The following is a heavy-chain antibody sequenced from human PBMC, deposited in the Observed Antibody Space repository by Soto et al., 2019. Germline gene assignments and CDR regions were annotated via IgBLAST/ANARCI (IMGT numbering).Heavy chain of an antibody. J-gene: IGHJ3*02. D-gene: IGHD2-15*01. V-gene: IGHV7-4-1*01. Sequence: ASVKVSGKASGYTFTSYAMNWVRQAPGQGLEWMGWINTNTGNPTYAQGFTGRFVFSLDTSVSTAYLQICSLKAEDTAVYYCARVGEYCSGGSCYSDAFDIWAKGQWSPSPQ. CDR2: INTNTGNP. CDR1: GYTFTSYA. CDR3: ARVGEYCSGGSCYSDAFDI.